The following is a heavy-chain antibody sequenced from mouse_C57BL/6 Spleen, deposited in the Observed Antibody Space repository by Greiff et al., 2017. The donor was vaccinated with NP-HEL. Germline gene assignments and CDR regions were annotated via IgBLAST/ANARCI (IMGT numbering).Heavy chain of an antibody. CDR2: IDPSDSYT. Sequence: QVQLQQPGAELVKPGASVKLSCKASGYTFTSYWMQWVKQRPGQGLEWIGEIDPSDSYTNSNQKFKGKGTLTVDTSSSTAYMQLSSLTSEDSVVYYCASRGLPFAYWGQGTLVTVSA. J-gene: IGHJ3*01. CDR1: GYTFTSYW. CDR3: ASRGLPFAY. D-gene: IGHD2-4*01. V-gene: IGHV1-50*01.